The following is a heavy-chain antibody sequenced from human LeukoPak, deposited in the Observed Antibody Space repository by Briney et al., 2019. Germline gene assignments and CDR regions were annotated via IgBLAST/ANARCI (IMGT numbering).Heavy chain of an antibody. V-gene: IGHV5-51*01. Sequence: GESLKISCKGSGYSFTSYWIGWVRQMPGKGLEWMGIIYPGDSDTRYSPSFQGQVTISADKSISTAYLQWSSLTASDAAMYYCARRLDHGGNTHGYWGQGTLVTVSS. D-gene: IGHD4-23*01. CDR3: ARRLDHGGNTHGY. CDR2: IYPGDSDT. J-gene: IGHJ4*02. CDR1: GYSFTSYW.